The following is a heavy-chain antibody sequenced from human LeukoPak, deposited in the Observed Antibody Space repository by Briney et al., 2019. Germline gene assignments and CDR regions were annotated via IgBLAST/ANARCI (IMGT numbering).Heavy chain of an antibody. D-gene: IGHD3-22*01. J-gene: IGHJ4*02. Sequence: GASVKVSCKASGYTFTGYFIHWVRQAPGQGLEWMGWINPNSGDTNYAQKFQGRVTMTRDTSTSTAYMELSRLRSDDTAVYYCARDERYDSSGYPFDYWGQGTLVTVSS. CDR1: GYTFTGYF. CDR3: ARDERYDSSGYPFDY. CDR2: INPNSGDT. V-gene: IGHV1-2*02.